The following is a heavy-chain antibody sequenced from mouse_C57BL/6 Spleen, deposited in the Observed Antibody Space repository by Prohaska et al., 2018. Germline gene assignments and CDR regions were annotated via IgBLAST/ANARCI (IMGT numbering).Heavy chain of an antibody. D-gene: IGHD2-5*01. V-gene: IGHV9-3*01. CDR3: ARVLYSNSLPNY. CDR1: GYTFTTYG. CDR2: IKPYFGVP. J-gene: IGHJ2*01. Sequence: QIQLVQSGPELKKPGETVKISCKASGYTFTTYGLSWVKQAPGKGLKWMGWIKPYFGVPTYADDLKGRVAFSLETSASTAYLQINNLKNEETATYFCARVLYSNSLPNYWGQGTTLTVSS.